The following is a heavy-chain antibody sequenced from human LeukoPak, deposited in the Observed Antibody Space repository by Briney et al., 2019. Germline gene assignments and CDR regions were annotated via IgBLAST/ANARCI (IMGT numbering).Heavy chain of an antibody. CDR1: GGSFSGYY. Sequence: SETLSLTCAVYGGSFSGYYWSWIRQPPGKGLEWIGEINHSGSTNYNPSLKSRVTISVDTSKNQFSLSLTSVTAADTAVYYCVRPGQSSWWVYFNYWGQGTVVTVSS. CDR2: INHSGST. J-gene: IGHJ4*02. CDR3: VRPGQSSWWVYFNY. V-gene: IGHV4-34*01. D-gene: IGHD2-15*01.